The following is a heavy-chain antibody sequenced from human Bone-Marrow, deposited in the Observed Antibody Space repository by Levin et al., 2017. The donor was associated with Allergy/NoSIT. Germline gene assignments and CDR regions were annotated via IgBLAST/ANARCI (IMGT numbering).Heavy chain of an antibody. CDR1: GFTSSSYG. V-gene: IGHV3-30*18. D-gene: IGHD3-22*01. J-gene: IGHJ4*02. CDR2: ISYDGSNK. Sequence: GESLKISCAASGFTSSSYGMHWVRQAPGKGLEWVAVISYDGSNKYYADSVKGRFTISRDNSKNTLYLQMNSLRAEDTAVYYCAKVKSYYYDSSGYWFFDYWGQGTLVTVSS. CDR3: AKVKSYYYDSSGYWFFDY.